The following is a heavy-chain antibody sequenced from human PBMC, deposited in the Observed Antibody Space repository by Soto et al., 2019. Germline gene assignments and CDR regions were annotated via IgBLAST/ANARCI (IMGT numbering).Heavy chain of an antibody. D-gene: IGHD3-3*01. Sequence: PSETLSLTCAVSGYSISSGYYWGWIRQPPGKGLEWIGSIYHSGSTYYNPSLKSRVTISVDTSKNQFSLKLSSMTAADTAVYYCARDRRVLRFLEWLNKNWFDPWGQGTLVTVSS. V-gene: IGHV4-38-2*02. J-gene: IGHJ5*02. CDR1: GYSISSGYY. CDR2: IYHSGST. CDR3: ARDRRVLRFLEWLNKNWFDP.